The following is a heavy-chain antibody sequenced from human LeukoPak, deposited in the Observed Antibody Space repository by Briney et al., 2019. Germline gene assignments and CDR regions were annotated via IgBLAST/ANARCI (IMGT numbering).Heavy chain of an antibody. D-gene: IGHD2-2*01. V-gene: IGHV1-18*01. CDR3: AACSSTSCSEYYYYGMDV. CDR1: GYTFTSYG. Sequence: ASVKVSCKASGYTFTSYGISWVRQAPGQGLEWMGWISAYNGNTNYAQKLQGRVTMTTDTSTSTAYMELRSLRSDDTAVYYCAACSSTSCSEYYYYGMDVWGQGTTVTVSS. CDR2: ISAYNGNT. J-gene: IGHJ6*02.